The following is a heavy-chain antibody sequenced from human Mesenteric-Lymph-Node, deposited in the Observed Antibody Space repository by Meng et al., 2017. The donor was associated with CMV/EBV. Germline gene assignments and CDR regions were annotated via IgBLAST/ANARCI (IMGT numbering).Heavy chain of an antibody. CDR2: IYRGDNT. CDR3: TGDSVSNPNLDY. V-gene: IGHV3-66*01. J-gene: IGHJ4*02. Sequence: EVRLVGVGGGLVQPGVSLRLSCAGSGLNVREKYMSWVRQAPGKGLEWVCIIYRGDNTYYIDSVKDRFTVSRDNSKNTMYLQMNSLRVEDTAVYYCTGDSVSNPNLDYWGQGTLVTVSS. D-gene: IGHD3-10*01. CDR1: GLNVREKY.